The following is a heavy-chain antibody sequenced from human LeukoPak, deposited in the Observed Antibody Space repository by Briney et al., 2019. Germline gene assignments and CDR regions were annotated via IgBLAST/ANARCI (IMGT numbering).Heavy chain of an antibody. Sequence: GGSLKLSCAASGFTFKDYWMHWIRQAPGKGLVWVSRIKSDGSSTSYADSVKGRFTISRDNTKNSLYLQMNSLRVEDTAVFYCARDQYDTWSRRGNFDSWGQGTLVIVSS. CDR3: ARDQYDTWSRRGNFDS. V-gene: IGHV3-74*01. CDR2: IKSDGSST. D-gene: IGHD3-3*01. J-gene: IGHJ4*02. CDR1: GFTFKDYW.